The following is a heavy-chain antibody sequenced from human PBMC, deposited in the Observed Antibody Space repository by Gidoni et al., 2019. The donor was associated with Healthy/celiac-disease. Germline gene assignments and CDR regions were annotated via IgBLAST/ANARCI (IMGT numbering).Heavy chain of an antibody. V-gene: IGHV3-48*01. Sequence: EVQLVESGGGLVQPGGYLRLSCAASGFTFSSYSMTWVRQAPGKGLEWVSYISSSSSTIYYADSVKGRFTISRDNAKNSLYLQMNSLRAEDTAVYYCSRQARTTYYYDSLDYWGQGTLVTVSS. CDR3: SRQARTTYYYDSLDY. D-gene: IGHD3-22*01. CDR1: GFTFSSYS. J-gene: IGHJ4*02. CDR2: ISSSSSTI.